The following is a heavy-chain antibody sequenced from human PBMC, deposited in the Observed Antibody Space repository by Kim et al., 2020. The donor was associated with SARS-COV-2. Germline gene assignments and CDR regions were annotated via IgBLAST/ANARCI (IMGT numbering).Heavy chain of an antibody. D-gene: IGHD3-10*01. CDR3: AKDRGYGSGTFYYYCMDV. J-gene: IGHJ6*02. CDR1: GFTFSSYG. V-gene: IGHV3-30*18. Sequence: GGSLRLSCAASGFTFSSYGMHWVRQAPGKGLEWVAVILYDGSNKYYADSVKGRFTISRDNSKNTLYLQMNSLRAEDTAVYYCAKDRGYGSGTFYYYCMDVWGQGTTVTVSS. CDR2: ILYDGSNK.